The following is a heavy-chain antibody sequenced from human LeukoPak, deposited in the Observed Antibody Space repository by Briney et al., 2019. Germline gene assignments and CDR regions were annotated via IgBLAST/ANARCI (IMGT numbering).Heavy chain of an antibody. V-gene: IGHV4-59*01. CDR2: IYYSGST. D-gene: IGHD3-3*01. J-gene: IGHJ5*02. CDR3: ARVGILRFPSNWFDP. CDR1: GASISSYY. Sequence: SETLSLTCTVSGASISSYYWSWIRQPPGKGLEWIGYIYYSGSTRYNPSLKSRVTISVDPSKNQFSLKLSSVTAADTAVYYCARVGILRFPSNWFDPWGQGTLVTVSS.